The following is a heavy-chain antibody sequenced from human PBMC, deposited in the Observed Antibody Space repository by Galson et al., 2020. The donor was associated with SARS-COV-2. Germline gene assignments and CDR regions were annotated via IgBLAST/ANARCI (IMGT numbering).Heavy chain of an antibody. CDR3: ARDLGGPDTTVWWRHYYFDY. CDR1: GGSISSSSFY. V-gene: IGHV4-39*07. D-gene: IGHD1-1*01. J-gene: IGHJ4*02. Sequence: SETLSLTCTVSGGSISSSSFYWGWIRQPPGKGLEWIGSIYYNGSTYYNPSLKSRVAMSADTSKNQFSLKLNSVTAADTAVYYCARDLGGPDTTVWWRHYYFDYWGQGTLVTVSS. CDR2: IYYNGST.